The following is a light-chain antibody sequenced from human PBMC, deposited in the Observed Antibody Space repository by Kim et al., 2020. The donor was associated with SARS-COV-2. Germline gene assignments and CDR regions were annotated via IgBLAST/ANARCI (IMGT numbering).Light chain of an antibody. V-gene: IGLV6-57*01. J-gene: IGLJ3*02. CDR1: GGSIASSD. CDR3: QSYDSSNRV. CDR2: EDN. Sequence: GTTVAISCPRSGGSIASSDVHWYQPRPGSFPTTVIYEDNQSPSGVPDRFSGSIDSSSNSASLTISGLKTEDEADYYCQSYDSSNRVFGGGTQLTVL.